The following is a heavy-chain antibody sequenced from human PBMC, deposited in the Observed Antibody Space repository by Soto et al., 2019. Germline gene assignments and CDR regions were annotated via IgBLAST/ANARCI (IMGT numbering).Heavy chain of an antibody. Sequence: GGSQRHSSTASGVNFISYAMHWVRQTTGKGLEWVAVISYDGSNKYYADSVKGRFTISRDNSKNTLYLQMNSLRAEDTAVYYCARGQTYYYDSRPQYFQHWGQGTLVTV. J-gene: IGHJ1*01. V-gene: IGHV3-30*14. CDR1: GVNFISYA. CDR2: ISYDGSNK. CDR3: ARGQTYYYDSRPQYFQH. D-gene: IGHD3-22*01.